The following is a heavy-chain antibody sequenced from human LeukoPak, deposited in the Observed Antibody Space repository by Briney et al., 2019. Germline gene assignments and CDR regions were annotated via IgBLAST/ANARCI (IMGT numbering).Heavy chain of an antibody. J-gene: IGHJ5*02. Sequence: SETLSLTCAVYGGSFSGYYWSWIRQPPGKGLEWIGEINHSGSTNYNPSLKSRVTISVDTSKNQFSLKLSSVTAADTAVYYCARGTTVSPPNWFDPWGQGTLVTVSS. CDR3: ARGTTVSPPNWFDP. CDR1: GGSFSGYY. CDR2: INHSGST. D-gene: IGHD4-17*01. V-gene: IGHV4-34*01.